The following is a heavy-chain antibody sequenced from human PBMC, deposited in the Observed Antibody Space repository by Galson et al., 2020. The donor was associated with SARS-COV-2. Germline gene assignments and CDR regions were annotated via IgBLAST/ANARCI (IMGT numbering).Heavy chain of an antibody. Sequence: GGSLRLSCAASGFTFSSYSMNWVRQAPGKGLEWVSYISSSSSTIYYADSVKGRFTISRDNAKNTLYLQMNSLRSEDTALYYCEGALAIWGQGTLVTVSS. CDR2: ISSSSSTI. CDR3: EGALAI. V-gene: IGHV3-48*04. J-gene: IGHJ4*02. CDR1: GFTFSSYS. D-gene: IGHD1-26*01.